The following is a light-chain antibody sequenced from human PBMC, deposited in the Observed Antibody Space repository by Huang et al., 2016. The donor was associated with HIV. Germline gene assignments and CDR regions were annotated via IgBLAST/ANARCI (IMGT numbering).Light chain of an antibody. J-gene: IGKJ2*01. CDR1: QDIRRD. CDR3: LQDYTYPYT. CDR2: AAF. V-gene: IGKV1-6*01. Sequence: AIQMTQSPSSLSASVGDRVTITCRASQDIRRDLGWYQQKPGKAPKLLIYAAFNLQSGVPSRFSGSGSGTDFTLTSSSLQPEDFATYYCLQDYTYPYTFGQGTKLEIK.